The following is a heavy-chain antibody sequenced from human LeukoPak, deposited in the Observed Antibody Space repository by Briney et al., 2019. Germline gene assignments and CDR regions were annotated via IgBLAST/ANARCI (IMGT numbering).Heavy chain of an antibody. V-gene: IGHV1-46*01. J-gene: IGHJ6*02. CDR1: GYTFTSYY. CDR3: ARERGDIVVVPAAVDV. D-gene: IGHD2-2*01. Sequence: ASVKVSCKASGYTFTSYYMHWVRQAPGQGLEWMGIINPSGGSTSYAQKFQGRVTMTRDTSTSTVYMELSSLRSEDTAVYYCARERGDIVVVPAAVDVWGQGTTVTVSS. CDR2: INPSGGST.